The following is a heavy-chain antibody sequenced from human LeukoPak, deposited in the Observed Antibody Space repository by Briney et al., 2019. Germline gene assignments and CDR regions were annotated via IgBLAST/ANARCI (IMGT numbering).Heavy chain of an antibody. CDR3: ARSRDGYNYEFDP. Sequence: SETLSLTCTVSGGSISSYYWSWIRQPPGKGLEWIGYIYYSVITNYNPSLKSRVTISVDTSKNQFSLKLSSVAAADTAVYYCARSRDGYNYEFDPWGQGTLVTVSS. CDR1: GGSISSYY. CDR2: IYYSVIT. V-gene: IGHV4-59*08. J-gene: IGHJ5*02. D-gene: IGHD5-24*01.